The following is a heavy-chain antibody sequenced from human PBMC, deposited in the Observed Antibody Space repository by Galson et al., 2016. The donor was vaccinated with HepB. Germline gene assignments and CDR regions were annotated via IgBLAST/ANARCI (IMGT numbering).Heavy chain of an antibody. D-gene: IGHD2/OR15-2a*01. V-gene: IGHV4-34*01. CDR3: ARGRNRRLEYGKLRRRVSCFDP. J-gene: IGHJ5*02. CDR1: GGSFSTYY. CDR2: IDYSGSG. Sequence: SETLSLTCAVYGGSFSTYYWNWIRQPPGKGLEWIGEIDYSGSGIYNPSLKSRVSISVDMSKNQFSLRLRSVTAADTAVYYCARGRNRRLEYGKLRRRVSCFDPWGQGTLVTVSS.